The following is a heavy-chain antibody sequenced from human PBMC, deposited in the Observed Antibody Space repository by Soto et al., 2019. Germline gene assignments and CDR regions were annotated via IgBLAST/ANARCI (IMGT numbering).Heavy chain of an antibody. V-gene: IGHV4-4*02. J-gene: IGHJ4*02. CDR3: ARVKVGAPLPFDY. CDR2: IYHSGST. CDR1: GGSISSSNW. Sequence: QVQLQESGPGLVKPSGTLSLTCAVSGGSISSSNWWSWVRQPPGKGLEWIGDIYHSGSTNYNPSLQRRVTISVDKSKNQFSLKLSSVTAADTAVYYCARVKVGAPLPFDYWGQGTLVTVPS. D-gene: IGHD1-26*01.